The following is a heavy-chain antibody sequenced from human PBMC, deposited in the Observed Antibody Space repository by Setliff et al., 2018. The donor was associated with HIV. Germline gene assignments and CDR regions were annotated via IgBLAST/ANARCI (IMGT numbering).Heavy chain of an antibody. V-gene: IGHV1-46*01. CDR1: GYTFTSYI. D-gene: IGHD1-1*01. CDR2: IAPSGGEP. J-gene: IGHJ4*02. Sequence: ASVKVSCKASGYTFTSYILHWVRQAAGQGLEWEGRIAPSGGEPSYAQRFQGRVTMTRDTSTSTVYMDLSRLRSEDTAVYYCAREFPGGTKGFDYWGQGTLVTVSS. CDR3: AREFPGGTKGFDY.